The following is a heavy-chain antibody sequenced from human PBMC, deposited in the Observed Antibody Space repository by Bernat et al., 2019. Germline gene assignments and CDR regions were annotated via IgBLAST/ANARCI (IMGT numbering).Heavy chain of an antibody. CDR1: GYTFTSYC. Sequence: QVQLVQSGAEVKKPGASVKVSCKASGYTFTSYCISWVRQAPGQGLEWMGWISAYNGNTNYAQKLQGRVTMTTETSTRTDYMELRSLRTDDTAVYYCARDLGLRPLDYWGQGTLVTVSS. D-gene: IGHD1-7*01. CDR2: ISAYNGNT. J-gene: IGHJ4*02. V-gene: IGHV1-18*01. CDR3: ARDLGLRPLDY.